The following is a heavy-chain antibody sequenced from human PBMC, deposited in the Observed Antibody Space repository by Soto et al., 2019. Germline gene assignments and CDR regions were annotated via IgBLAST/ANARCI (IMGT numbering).Heavy chain of an antibody. D-gene: IGHD1-20*01. J-gene: IGHJ4*02. Sequence: EVQLVESGGALVKPGGSLRLSCAASGFTFSNAWMSWVRQAPGKGLEWVGRIKSKTDGGTTDYAAAVEGRFTISREESTYTVYLQMDSLKTEDTAVYNCATKRTGITTIGPGYWGQGTLVTVSS. CDR3: ATKRTGITTIGPGY. CDR1: GFTFSNAW. V-gene: IGHV3-15*02. CDR2: IKSKTDGGTT.